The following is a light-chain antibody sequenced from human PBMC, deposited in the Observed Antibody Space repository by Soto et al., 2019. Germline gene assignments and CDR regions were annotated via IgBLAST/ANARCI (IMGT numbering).Light chain of an antibody. J-gene: IGKJ1*01. Sequence: DLQMTQSPSSVSASVGDRITITCRASQGVSTSLAWYQQEPGKAPKLLIYSVSNLQSGVPSRFRGSGSGTDFTLTISSLQPEDSAIYYCQQAKNFPWTFGQGTKVEIK. CDR1: QGVSTS. V-gene: IGKV1-12*01. CDR3: QQAKNFPWT. CDR2: SVS.